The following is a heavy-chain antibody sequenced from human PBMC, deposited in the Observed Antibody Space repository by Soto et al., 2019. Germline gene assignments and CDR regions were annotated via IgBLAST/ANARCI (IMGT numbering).Heavy chain of an antibody. J-gene: IGHJ6*02. D-gene: IGHD2-15*01. Sequence: SETLSLTCAVYGGSFSGYYWSWIRQPPGKGLEWIGEINHSGSTNYNPSLKSRVTISVDTSKNQFSLKLSSVTAADTVVYYCARVSPFVVVAATDYYYYGMDVWGQGTTVTVSS. CDR1: GGSFSGYY. V-gene: IGHV4-34*01. CDR2: INHSGST. CDR3: ARVSPFVVVAATDYYYYGMDV.